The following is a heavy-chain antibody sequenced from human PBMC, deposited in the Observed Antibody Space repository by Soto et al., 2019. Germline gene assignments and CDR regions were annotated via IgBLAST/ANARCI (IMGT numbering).Heavy chain of an antibody. CDR2: ISGSGGST. CDR3: AKDWKPSRPGDRLDY. V-gene: IGHV3-23*01. J-gene: IGHJ4*02. D-gene: IGHD2-21*02. CDR1: XFTFXSYA. Sequence: EVQLLESGGGLVQPGGSLRLXCXAXXFTFXSYAMXXVRQAPGKGLEWVSAISGSGGSTYYADSVKGRFTISRDNSKNTLYLQMNSLRAEDTAVYYCAKDWKPSRPGDRLDYWGQGTLVTVSS.